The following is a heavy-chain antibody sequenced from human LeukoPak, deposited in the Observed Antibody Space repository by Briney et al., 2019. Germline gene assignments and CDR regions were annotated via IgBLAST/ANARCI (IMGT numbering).Heavy chain of an antibody. V-gene: IGHV1-69*13. CDR3: ARDESPLGRWLVHGVY. J-gene: IGHJ4*02. Sequence: SVKVSCKASGGTFSNYAISWVRQAPGQGLEWMGGIIPIFGTANYAQKFQGRVTITADESTSTAYMELSSLRSEDTAVYYCARDESPLGRWLVHGVYWGQGTLVTVSS. CDR2: IIPIFGTA. CDR1: GGTFSNYA. D-gene: IGHD6-19*01.